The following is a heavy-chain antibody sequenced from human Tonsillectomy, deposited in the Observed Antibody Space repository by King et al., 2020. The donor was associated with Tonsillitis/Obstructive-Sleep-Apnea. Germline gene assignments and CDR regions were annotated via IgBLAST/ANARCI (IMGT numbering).Heavy chain of an antibody. Sequence: QLVQSGAEVTKPGASLRVSCQASGYTFTAYYIHWVRRAPGQGLEWMGWMNPNSGATYYAQNFQGRVTMTRDTSISTAYMDLSRLRSDDTALYYCARGGTITTPIHFEPWGQGTLVTVSS. CDR3: ARGGTITTPIHFEP. CDR2: MNPNSGAT. V-gene: IGHV1-2*02. CDR1: GYTFTAYY. J-gene: IGHJ5*02. D-gene: IGHD4-11*01.